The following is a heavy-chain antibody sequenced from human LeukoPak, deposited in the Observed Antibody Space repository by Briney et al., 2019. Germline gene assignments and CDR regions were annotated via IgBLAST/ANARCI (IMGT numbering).Heavy chain of an antibody. V-gene: IGHV3-23*01. CDR1: GFTFSRYA. CDR3: AKDRYGSGSYPVFDC. J-gene: IGHJ4*02. D-gene: IGHD3-10*01. CDR2: IGASGDIT. Sequence: AGGSLRLSCAASGFTFSRYAMTRVRQAPGKGLEWVSRIGASGDITYYADSVKGRFTISRDNSQNTLYLQMNSLRAADAAVYYCAKDRYGSGSYPVFDCWGQGTLVTVSS.